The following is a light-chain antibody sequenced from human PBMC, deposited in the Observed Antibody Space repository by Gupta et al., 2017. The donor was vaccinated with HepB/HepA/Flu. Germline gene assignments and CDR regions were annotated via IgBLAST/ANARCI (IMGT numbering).Light chain of an antibody. J-gene: IGLJ2*01. CDR2: DVR. CDR1: SSDVGSHNL. V-gene: IGLV2-23*02. Sequence: QSALTQPASVSGSPGQSRTISRTGTSSDVGSHNLVSWYQQHPGKAPQLMIYDVRNRPSGVSNRFSGSKSDNTASLTISGLQADDEADYYCCSYAGSYTLVFGGGTKLTVL. CDR3: CSYAGSYTLV.